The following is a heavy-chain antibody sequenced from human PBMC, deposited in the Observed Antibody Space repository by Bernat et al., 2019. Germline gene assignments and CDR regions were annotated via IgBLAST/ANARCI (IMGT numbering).Heavy chain of an antibody. CDR2: ISYDGSNK. V-gene: IGHV3-30*03. Sequence: VQLVESGGGVVQPGRSLRLSCAASGFTFSSYGMHWVRQAPGKGLEWVAVISYDGSNKYYADSVKGRFTISRDNSKNTLYLQMNSLRAEDTAVYYCARSGYSSGGLDYWGQGTLVTVSS. CDR1: GFTFSSYG. CDR3: ARSGYSSGGLDY. J-gene: IGHJ4*02. D-gene: IGHD6-19*01.